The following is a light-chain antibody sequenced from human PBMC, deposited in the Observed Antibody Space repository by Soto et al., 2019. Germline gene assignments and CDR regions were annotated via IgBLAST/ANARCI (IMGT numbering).Light chain of an antibody. CDR3: QQYHNWVT. CDR2: GAS. J-gene: IGKJ4*01. Sequence: EIVMTQSPGTLSVSPGERATLSCGASQSVSTNLAWYQQKPGQAPRLLIYGASTRATGIPARFSGSGSGTDFTLTISSQQSEDFAVYYCQQYHNWVTFGGGTKVEIK. V-gene: IGKV3D-15*01. CDR1: QSVSTN.